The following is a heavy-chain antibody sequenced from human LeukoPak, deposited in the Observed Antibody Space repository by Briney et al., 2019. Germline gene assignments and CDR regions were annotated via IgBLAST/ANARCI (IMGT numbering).Heavy chain of an antibody. CDR3: ARLAMESGDGYDYRWFDP. V-gene: IGHV5-51*01. J-gene: IGHJ5*02. Sequence: GESLKISCKGSGYSFTSYWIGWVRQMPGKGLEWMGIIYLGDSDTRYSPSFQGQVTISADKSITTAYLQWSSLKASDTAMYYCARLAMESGDGYDYRWFDPWGQGTLVTVSS. D-gene: IGHD5-24*01. CDR2: IYLGDSDT. CDR1: GYSFTSYW.